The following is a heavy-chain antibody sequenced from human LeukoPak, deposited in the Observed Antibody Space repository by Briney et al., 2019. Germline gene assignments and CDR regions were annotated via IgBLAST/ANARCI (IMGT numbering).Heavy chain of an antibody. J-gene: IGHJ4*02. CDR3: AKNRFYDFWRGYFDN. CDR1: GFTFSSYA. CDR2: ITGSGGST. V-gene: IGHV3-23*01. D-gene: IGHD3-3*01. Sequence: GGSLRLSCSASGFTFSSYAMHWVRQAPGKGLEWVSSITGSGGSTYYADFVKGRFTNSRDNSKKTLYLQLNSLRAEDTAVYYCAKNRFYDFWRGYFDNWGQGTLVTVSS.